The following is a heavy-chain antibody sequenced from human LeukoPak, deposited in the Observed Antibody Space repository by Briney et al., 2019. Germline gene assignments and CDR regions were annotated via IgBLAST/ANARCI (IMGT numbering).Heavy chain of an antibody. D-gene: IGHD4-17*01. J-gene: IGHJ4*02. CDR3: MSSEVGSTATSVFDY. CDR1: GVSITTDY. CDR2: VHARGDS. V-gene: IGHV4-4*07. Sequence: PSETLSLTCVVSGVSITTDYWSWVRQPAGKGLEYIGRVHARGDSNYSPSLKSRVTMSVDTSKNLFSLNLDSVTAADTAVYYCMSSEVGSTATSVFDYWGQGILVTVSS.